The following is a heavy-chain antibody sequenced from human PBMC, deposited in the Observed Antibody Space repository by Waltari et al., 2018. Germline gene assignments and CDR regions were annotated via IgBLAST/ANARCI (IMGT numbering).Heavy chain of an antibody. CDR3: ARRGITGTVFSYYYMDV. D-gene: IGHD1-20*01. J-gene: IGHJ6*03. V-gene: IGHV4-34*01. CDR1: GGSFSGYY. Sequence: QVQLQQWGAGLLKPSETLSLTCAVYGGSFSGYYWSWIRQPPGKGLEWIGEINHSGSTNYNPSLKSRVTISVDTSKDQFSLKLSSVTAADTAVYYCARRGITGTVFSYYYMDVWGKGTTVTVSS. CDR2: INHSGST.